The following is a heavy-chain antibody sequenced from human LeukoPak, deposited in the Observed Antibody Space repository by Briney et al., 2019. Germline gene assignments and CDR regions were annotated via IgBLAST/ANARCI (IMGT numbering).Heavy chain of an antibody. CDR1: GFTFSSYG. J-gene: IGHJ3*02. CDR3: AKGGYYDLDAFDI. V-gene: IGHV3-20*04. D-gene: IGHD1-26*01. Sequence: GGSLRLSCAASGFTFSSYGMHWVRQAPGKGLEWVSSINWNGGSTGYADSVKGRFTISRDNAKNSLYLQMNSLRAEDTALYYCAKGGYYDLDAFDIWGQGTMVTVSS. CDR2: INWNGGST.